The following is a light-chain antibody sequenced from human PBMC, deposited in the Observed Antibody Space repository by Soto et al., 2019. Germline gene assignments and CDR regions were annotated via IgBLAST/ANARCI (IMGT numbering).Light chain of an antibody. V-gene: IGLV2-14*03. Sequence: QSALTQPASVSGSPGQSITISCIGTSNDVGRYNYVYWYQHHPGKAPKLMIYDVTYRPSGVSDRFSGSKSGNTASLTISGLQAEDEADYYCTSYTSSSTYVFGTGTKLTVL. CDR3: TSYTSSSTYV. J-gene: IGLJ1*01. CDR1: SNDVGRYNY. CDR2: DVT.